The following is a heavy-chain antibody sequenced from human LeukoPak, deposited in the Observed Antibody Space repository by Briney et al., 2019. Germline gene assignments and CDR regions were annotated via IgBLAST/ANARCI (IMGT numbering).Heavy chain of an antibody. CDR1: GFTFSSYG. D-gene: IGHD3-3*01. CDR3: ARNTYYDFWSRHYGLDF. Sequence: GGSLRLSCAASGFTFSSYGMHWVRQAPGKGLEWVAVISYDGSNKYYADSVKGRFTISRDNSKNTLYLQMNSLRAEDTAVYYCARNTYYDFWSRHYGLDFWGQGTLVAVSS. CDR2: ISYDGSNK. J-gene: IGHJ4*02. V-gene: IGHV3-30*03.